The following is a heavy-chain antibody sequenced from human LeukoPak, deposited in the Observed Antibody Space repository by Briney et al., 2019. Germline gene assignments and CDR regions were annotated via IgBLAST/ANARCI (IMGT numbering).Heavy chain of an antibody. CDR2: ISYDGSNK. J-gene: IGHJ6*02. CDR3: ARDYHYGMDV. V-gene: IGHV3-30-3*01. Sequence: GRSLRLSCAASGFTFSSYAMHWVRQAPGKGLEWVAVISYDGSNKYYADSVKGRFTISRDNSKNTLYLQVNSLRAWDTAVYYCARDYHYGMDVWGQGTTVTVSS. CDR1: GFTFSSYA.